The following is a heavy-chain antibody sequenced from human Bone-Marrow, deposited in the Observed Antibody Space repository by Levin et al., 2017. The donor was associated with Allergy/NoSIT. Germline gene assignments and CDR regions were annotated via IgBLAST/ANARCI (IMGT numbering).Heavy chain of an antibody. D-gene: IGHD5-18*01. V-gene: IGHV3-48*04. CDR3: ARDAGYGLIWAGGYIGY. J-gene: IGHJ4*02. Sequence: GGSLRLSCVASGFTFRSYGMNWVRQAPGKGLEWISYISSSSGTIKYADFVQGRFTISRDNAKDSLYLQMSSLRVEDTAVYYCARDAGYGLIWAGGYIGYWDQGSLATVSS. CDR2: ISSSSGTI. CDR1: GFTFRSYG.